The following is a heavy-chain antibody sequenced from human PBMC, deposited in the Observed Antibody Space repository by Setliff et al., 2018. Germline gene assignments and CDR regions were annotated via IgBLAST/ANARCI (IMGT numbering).Heavy chain of an antibody. CDR1: GFTFSGYS. Sequence: PGGSLRLSCAASGFTFSGYSMNWVRQAPGKGLEWVSSISSSSSYIYYADSVKGRFTSSRDNAKNSLYLQMNSLRGEDTAVYYCAGGRGWRFDDWGQGTLVTVSS. CDR3: AGGRGWRFDD. CDR2: ISSSSSYI. J-gene: IGHJ4*02. D-gene: IGHD6-19*01. V-gene: IGHV3-21*04.